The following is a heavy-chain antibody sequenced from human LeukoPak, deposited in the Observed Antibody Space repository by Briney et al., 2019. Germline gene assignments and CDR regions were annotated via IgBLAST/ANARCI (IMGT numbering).Heavy chain of an antibody. J-gene: IGHJ4*02. CDR3: ARGARIVVTPGDPPRTKYYYFDY. CDR1: GFPFSDYY. CDR2: ISSSGSAI. Sequence: GGSLRLSCAAAGFPFSDYYMSWIRQAPGKGLEWVSYISSSGSAIYYAASVKGRFTISRDNAKNSLYLQMNSLRADDTAVYYCARGARIVVTPGDPPRTKYYYFDYWGQGTLVTVSS. V-gene: IGHV3-11*01. D-gene: IGHD3-22*01.